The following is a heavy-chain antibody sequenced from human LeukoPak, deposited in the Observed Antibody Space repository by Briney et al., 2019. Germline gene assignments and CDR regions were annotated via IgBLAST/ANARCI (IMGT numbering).Heavy chain of an antibody. CDR3: VSNLYGSGSYYPQLLNWFDA. CDR2: ILTIFGTA. CDR1: VCTFRIYT. D-gene: IGHD3-10*01. Sequence: ASVNVTLKSSVCTFRIYTISWMRQPPAQGLERMGGILTIFGTANFAQEFQGRVTLTTDRSTSKDSMELKSHRADDEAVYDCVSNLYGSGSYYPQLLNWFDAWGQGTLATASS. J-gene: IGHJ5*02. V-gene: IGHV1-69*05.